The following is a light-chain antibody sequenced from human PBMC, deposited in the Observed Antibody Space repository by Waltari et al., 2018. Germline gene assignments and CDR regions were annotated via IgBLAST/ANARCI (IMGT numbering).Light chain of an antibody. CDR2: AAS. V-gene: IGKV3-20*01. CDR3: QMYVRLPVT. J-gene: IGKJ1*01. CDR1: ESISKY. Sequence: DIVLTQSPGTLSLSPGERATLSCRASESISKYLAWYQQRPGQAPRLLIYAASNRATGFPDRVSGSGSGTDFSLTISRLEPEDFAVYYCQMYVRLPVTFGQGTKVEIK.